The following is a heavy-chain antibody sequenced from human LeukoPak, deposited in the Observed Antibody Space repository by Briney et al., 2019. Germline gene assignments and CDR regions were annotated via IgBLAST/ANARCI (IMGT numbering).Heavy chain of an antibody. CDR2: INWNGGST. Sequence: GGSLRLSCAASGFTFDDYSMSWVRQAPGKGLEWVSGINWNGGSTGYADSVKGRFTISRDNAKNSLYLQMNSLRAEDTAVYYCARATWDSSGYYYDYWGQGTLVTVSS. D-gene: IGHD3-22*01. J-gene: IGHJ4*02. CDR3: ARATWDSSGYYYDY. CDR1: GFTFDDYS. V-gene: IGHV3-20*04.